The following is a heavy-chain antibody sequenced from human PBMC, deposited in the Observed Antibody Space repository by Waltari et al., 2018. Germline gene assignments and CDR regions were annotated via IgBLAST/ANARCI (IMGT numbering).Heavy chain of an antibody. D-gene: IGHD3-10*01. CDR1: GGSISSYY. Sequence: QVQLQESGPGLVKPSETLSLTCTVPGGSISSYYWSWIRQPPGKGLEWIGYIYYSGSTNYNPSLKSRVTISVDTSKNQFSLKLSSVTAADTAVYYCARSEAGLWFGESPFDYWGQGTLVTVSS. V-gene: IGHV4-59*01. CDR3: ARSEAGLWFGESPFDY. CDR2: IYYSGST. J-gene: IGHJ4*02.